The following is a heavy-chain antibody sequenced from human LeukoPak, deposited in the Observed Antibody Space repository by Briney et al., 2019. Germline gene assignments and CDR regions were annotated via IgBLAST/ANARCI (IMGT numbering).Heavy chain of an antibody. V-gene: IGHV4-34*01. J-gene: IGHJ4*02. Sequence: GSLRLSCAASGFMLSSYWMSWIRQPPGKGLEWIGEINHSGSTNYNPSLKSRVTISVDTSKNQFSLKLSSVTAADTAVYYCARRTRPKYYYGSGSLDYWGQGTLVTVSS. CDR1: GFMLSSYW. D-gene: IGHD3-10*01. CDR2: INHSGST. CDR3: ARRTRPKYYYGSGSLDY.